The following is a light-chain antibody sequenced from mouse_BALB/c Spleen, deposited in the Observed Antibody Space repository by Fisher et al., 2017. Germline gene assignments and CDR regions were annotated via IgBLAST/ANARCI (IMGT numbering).Light chain of an antibody. CDR3: QQWSSNPPT. J-gene: IGKJ5*01. Sequence: DIVMTQSPAIMSASPGEKVTMTCSASSSVSSSYLHWYQQKSGASPKLWIYSTSNLASGVPARFSGSGSGTSYSLTISSVEAEDAATYYCQQWSSNPPTFGAGTKLELK. CDR1: SSVSSSY. V-gene: IGKV4-57-1*01. CDR2: STS.